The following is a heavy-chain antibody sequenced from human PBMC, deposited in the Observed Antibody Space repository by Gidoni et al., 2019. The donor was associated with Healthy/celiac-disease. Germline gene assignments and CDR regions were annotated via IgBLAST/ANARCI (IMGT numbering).Heavy chain of an antibody. Sequence: EVQLVESGGGLVQPGGDWGLPWAPSGSTFSSYGMHWVPKAPGKGLVWVSRINIDGSSTSYADSVKGRFTISRDNAKNTLYLQMNSLRAEDTAVYYCARSTYYYDSSGYYNPYYYYYMDVWGKGTTVTVSS. J-gene: IGHJ6*03. CDR3: ARSTYYYDSSGYYNPYYYYYMDV. D-gene: IGHD3-22*01. CDR2: INIDGSST. CDR1: GSTFSSYG. V-gene: IGHV3-74*01.